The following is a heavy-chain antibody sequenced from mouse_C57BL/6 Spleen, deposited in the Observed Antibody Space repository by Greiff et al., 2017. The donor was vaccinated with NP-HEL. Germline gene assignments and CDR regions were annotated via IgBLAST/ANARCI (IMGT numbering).Heavy chain of an antibody. Sequence: VQLKQLGPGLVKPSQSLSLTCSVTGYSITSGYYWNWIRQFPGNKLEWMGYISYDGSNNYNPSLKNRISITRDTSKNQFFLKLNSVTTEDTATYYCARDEWLPFMDYWGQGTSVTVSS. CDR3: ARDEWLPFMDY. CDR2: ISYDGSN. J-gene: IGHJ4*01. D-gene: IGHD2-2*01. V-gene: IGHV3-6*01. CDR1: GYSITSGYY.